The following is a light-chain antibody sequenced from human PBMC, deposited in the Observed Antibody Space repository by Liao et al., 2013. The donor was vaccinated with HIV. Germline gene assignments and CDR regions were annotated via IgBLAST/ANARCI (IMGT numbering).Light chain of an antibody. CDR2: YDG. J-gene: IGLJ1*01. CDR3: QVWDSNSDHPYV. V-gene: IGLV3-21*01. Sequence: SYELTQPPSVSVAPGKTARITCGGNNIGSRSVHWYQQKPGQAPLLVLYYDGNRPSGIPERFSASNSGNTATLTISRVEAGDEADYYCQVWDSNSDHPYVFGTGTKVTVL. CDR1: NIGSRS.